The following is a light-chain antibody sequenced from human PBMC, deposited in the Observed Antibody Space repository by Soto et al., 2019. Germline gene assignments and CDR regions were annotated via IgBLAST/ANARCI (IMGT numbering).Light chain of an antibody. J-gene: IGLJ3*02. V-gene: IGLV1-40*01. Sequence: QSVLTQPPSVSGAPGQRVTISCTGSSSNIGAGYHVHWYQQLPGTAPKLPIYGNSNRPSGVPDRFSGSKSGTSASLAITGLQAEDEADYYCQSYDSSLSGSVFGGGTKLTVL. CDR3: QSYDSSLSGSV. CDR2: GNS. CDR1: SSNIGAGYH.